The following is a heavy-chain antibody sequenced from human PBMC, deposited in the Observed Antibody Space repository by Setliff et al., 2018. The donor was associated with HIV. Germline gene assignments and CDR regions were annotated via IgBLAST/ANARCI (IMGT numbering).Heavy chain of an antibody. CDR2: ISSGGNYI. Sequence: PGGSLRLSCAASGFTFSNYNMNWVRQAPGKGLEWVSSISSGGNYIYYRDSMKGRFTISRDNAKNSLYLQMNSLRAEDMALYYCARGYSYGYYFDYWGQGTLVTVSS. CDR3: ARGYSYGYYFDY. V-gene: IGHV3-21*04. CDR1: GFTFSNYN. D-gene: IGHD5-18*01. J-gene: IGHJ4*02.